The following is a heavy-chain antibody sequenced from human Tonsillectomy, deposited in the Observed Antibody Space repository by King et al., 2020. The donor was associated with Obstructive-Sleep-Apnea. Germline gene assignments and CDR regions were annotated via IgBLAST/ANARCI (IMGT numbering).Heavy chain of an antibody. J-gene: IGHJ4*02. CDR2: IWYDGSNK. CDR1: GFTFSSYG. D-gene: IGHD2-15*01. CDR3: AKDNSGGSPAPWD. Sequence: VQLVESGGGVVQPGRSLRLSCAASGFTFSSYGMQWVRQAPGKGLEWVAVIWYDGSNKYYADSVKGRFTISRDNSKNTLYLQMNSLRAEDTAVYYCAKDNSGGSPAPWDWGQGTLVTVSS. V-gene: IGHV3-33*06.